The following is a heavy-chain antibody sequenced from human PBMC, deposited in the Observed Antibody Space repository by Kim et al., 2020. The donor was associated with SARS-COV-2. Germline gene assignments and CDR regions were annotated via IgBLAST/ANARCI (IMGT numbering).Heavy chain of an antibody. CDR1: GFTFADYD. CDR2: IDTSGKT. D-gene: IGHD4-4*01. J-gene: IGHJ6*02. CDR3: VRGAVTGSYGMDV. V-gene: IGHV3-13*04. Sequence: GGSLRLSCAASGFTFADYDIHWARQPAGKGLEWVSSIDTSGKTYYPGSVKGRFTISRENARNSAYLQMYSLRAGDTAVYFCVRGAVTGSYGMDVWGLGTTVTVSS.